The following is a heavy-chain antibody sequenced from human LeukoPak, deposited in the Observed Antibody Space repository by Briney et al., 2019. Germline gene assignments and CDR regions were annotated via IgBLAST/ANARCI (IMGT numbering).Heavy chain of an antibody. V-gene: IGHV4-39*01. CDR2: IYYSGST. D-gene: IGHD3-9*01. CDR1: GGSISSSSYY. CDR3: ARVGRYFDWSLDLYYFDY. J-gene: IGHJ4*02. Sequence: SETLSVTCTVSGGSISSSSYYWGWIRQPPGKGLEWIGSIYYSGSTYYNPSLKSRVTISVDTSKNQFSLKLSSVTAADTAVYYCARVGRYFDWSLDLYYFDYWGQGTLVTVSS.